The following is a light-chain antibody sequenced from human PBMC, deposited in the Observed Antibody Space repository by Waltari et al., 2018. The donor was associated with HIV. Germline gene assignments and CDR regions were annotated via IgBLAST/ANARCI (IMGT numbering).Light chain of an antibody. J-gene: IGKJ1*01. CDR1: QNIDNY. CDR2: GSS. CDR3: QQTYSSPQT. Sequence: DIQMTQSPSSLSASVGDRVTITCRASQNIDNYLNWYQQKPGKAPNLLFYGSSSLQSGAPSRFSGSGSGTDFTLTINSLQPEDFATYYCQQTYSSPQTFGLGTRVEIK. V-gene: IGKV1-39*01.